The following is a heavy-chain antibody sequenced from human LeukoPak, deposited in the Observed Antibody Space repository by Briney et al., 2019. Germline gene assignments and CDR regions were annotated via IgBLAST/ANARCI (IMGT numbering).Heavy chain of an antibody. J-gene: IGHJ3*02. Sequence: GGSLRLSCAASGFIFSDHWMHWVRQAPGKGLVWVSRINSDTSRPSYADSVKGRFTISRDNAKNTLYLQMNSLRDEDTALYYCARETGTGYHQPDAFDIWGQGTMVTVSS. CDR3: ARETGTGYHQPDAFDI. CDR1: GFIFSDHW. D-gene: IGHD2-8*02. V-gene: IGHV3-74*01. CDR2: INSDTSRP.